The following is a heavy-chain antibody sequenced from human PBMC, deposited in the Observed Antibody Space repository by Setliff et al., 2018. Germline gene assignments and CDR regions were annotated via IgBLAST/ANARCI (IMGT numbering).Heavy chain of an antibody. CDR3: FGAGTCSY. CDR2: INPEGSGK. Sequence: GGSLRLSCVASGFSFRNCWVSWVRQAPGKGLEWVASINPEGSGKFYVDSVKGRFTIFRDNAKNSLSLQMNSLRTEDTAVYYCFGAGTCSYWGQGTQVTVSS. D-gene: IGHD3-10*01. V-gene: IGHV3-7*01. J-gene: IGHJ4*02. CDR1: GFSFRNCW.